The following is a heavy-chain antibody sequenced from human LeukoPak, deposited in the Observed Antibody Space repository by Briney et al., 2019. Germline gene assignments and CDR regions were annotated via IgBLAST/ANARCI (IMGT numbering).Heavy chain of an antibody. CDR1: GGSISSYY. Sequence: PSETLSLTCTVSGGSISSYYWSGIRQPPGKGLEWIGYIYYSGSTNYNPSLKSRVTISVDTSKNQFSLKLSSVTAADTAVYYGARGGIQLWLYVLDYGGQGTLVTVSS. J-gene: IGHJ4*02. V-gene: IGHV4-59*01. CDR2: IYYSGST. D-gene: IGHD5-18*01. CDR3: ARGGIQLWLYVLDY.